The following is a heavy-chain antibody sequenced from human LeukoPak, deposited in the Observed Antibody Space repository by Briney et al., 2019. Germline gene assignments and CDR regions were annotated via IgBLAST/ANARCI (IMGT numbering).Heavy chain of an antibody. V-gene: IGHV1-8*01. CDR3: ARGALPYDRYCSSTSCNVFLIYYFDY. CDR1: GYTFTSYD. D-gene: IGHD2-2*01. J-gene: IGHJ4*02. CDR2: MNPNSGNT. Sequence: VASVKVSFKASGYTFTSYDINWVRQATGQGREWMGWMNPNSGNTGYTQKFQGRVTMTRNTSISTAYMELSSLRSGDTAVYYCARGALPYDRYCSSTSCNVFLIYYFDYWGQGTLVTVSS.